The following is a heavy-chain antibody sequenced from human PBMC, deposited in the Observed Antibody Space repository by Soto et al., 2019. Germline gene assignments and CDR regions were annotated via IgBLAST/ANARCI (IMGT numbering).Heavy chain of an antibody. CDR3: AIVYMSCGWYGKGGADY. Sequence: EVQLVESGGGLVQPGGSLRLSCAASGFTFSSYSMNWVRQAPGKGLEWVSYISSSSSTIYYADSVKGRFTISRDNAKNSLYLQMNSLSSEDTGVYYCAIVYMSCGWYGKGGADYWGQGTLVTVSS. CDR1: GFTFSSYS. V-gene: IGHV3-48*01. CDR2: ISSSSSTI. J-gene: IGHJ4*02. D-gene: IGHD6-19*01.